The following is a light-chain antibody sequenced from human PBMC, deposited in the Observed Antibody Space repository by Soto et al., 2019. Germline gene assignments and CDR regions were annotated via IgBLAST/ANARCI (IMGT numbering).Light chain of an antibody. V-gene: IGLV2-8*01. CDR3: SSYTGSSYV. CDR1: GSDVGDYNY. J-gene: IGLJ1*01. CDR2: EVS. Sequence: QSALTQPPSASGSPRQSVTISCTGTGSDVGDYNYVSWYQQHPGKAPKLMIYEVSKRPSGVPDRFSGSKSGNTASLTVSGLQAEDEANYYCSSYTGSSYVFGTGTKVTVL.